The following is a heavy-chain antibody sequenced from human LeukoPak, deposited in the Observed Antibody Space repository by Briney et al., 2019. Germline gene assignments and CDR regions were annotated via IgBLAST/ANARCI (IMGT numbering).Heavy chain of an antibody. Sequence: ASVKVSCKASGYTFTSHGISWVRQAPGQGLEWMGWISAYNGNTNYAQKLQGRVTMTTDTSTSAAYMELRSLRSDDTAVYYCARTTHSSGWYRIAYYYYMDVWGKGTTVTVSS. CDR2: ISAYNGNT. CDR1: GYTFTSHG. J-gene: IGHJ6*03. V-gene: IGHV1-18*01. CDR3: ARTTHSSGWYRIAYYYYMDV. D-gene: IGHD6-19*01.